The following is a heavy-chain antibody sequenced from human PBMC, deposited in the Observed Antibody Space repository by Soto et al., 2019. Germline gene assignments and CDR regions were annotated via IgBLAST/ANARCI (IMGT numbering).Heavy chain of an antibody. D-gene: IGHD3-9*01. V-gene: IGHV1-3*01. Sequence: ASVKVSCKASGYTFTSYAMHWVRQAPGQRLEWMGWINAGNGNTKYSQKFQGRVTITRDTSASTAYMELSSLRSEDTAVYYCARAQITVLRYFDWLLGMDVWGQGTTVTVSS. J-gene: IGHJ6*02. CDR2: INAGNGNT. CDR1: GYTFTSYA. CDR3: ARAQITVLRYFDWLLGMDV.